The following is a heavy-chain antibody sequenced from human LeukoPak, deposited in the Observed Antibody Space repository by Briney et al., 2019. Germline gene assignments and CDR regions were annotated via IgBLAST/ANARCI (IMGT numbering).Heavy chain of an antibody. D-gene: IGHD3-22*01. CDR3: AREWGTDYDSSGYYTRGGFDY. Sequence: SVKVSCKASGGTFSNYAIGWVRQAPGQGLEWMGGVIPIFSTANYAQKFQGRVTITADRSTSTAYMELSSLRSEDTAVYYCAREWGTDYDSSGYYTRGGFDYWGQGTLVTVSS. CDR2: VIPIFSTA. CDR1: GGTFSNYA. V-gene: IGHV1-69*06. J-gene: IGHJ4*02.